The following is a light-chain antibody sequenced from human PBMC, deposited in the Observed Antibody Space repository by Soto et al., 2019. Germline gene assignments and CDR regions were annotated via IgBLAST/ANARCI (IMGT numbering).Light chain of an antibody. CDR2: DAS. CDR3: QQYDDWPET. J-gene: IGKJ1*01. V-gene: IGKV3-15*01. Sequence: EKVMTQSPATLSVSPGERATLSCRASQSVSSNLAWYQQKPGQATRLLIYDASTRATGIPARFSGSGSGTEFTLTISSLQSEDLAVYYCQQYDDWPETFGQGTKVDIK. CDR1: QSVSSN.